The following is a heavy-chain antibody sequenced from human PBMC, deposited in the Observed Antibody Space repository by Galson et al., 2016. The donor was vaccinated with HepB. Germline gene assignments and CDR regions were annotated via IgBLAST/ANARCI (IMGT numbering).Heavy chain of an antibody. CDR3: ARVRSGYSGYANPYYYGMDV. D-gene: IGHD5-12*01. CDR1: GYNVSSNSAT. CDR2: TYYRSKWYN. V-gene: IGHV6-1*01. Sequence: CAIFGYNVSSNSATWHWIRQSPSSGLEWLGRTYYRSKWYNDYALSVKSRITINPDTSKNPFSLQLNSVTPEDTAVYYCARVRSGYSGYANPYYYGMDVWGQGTTVTVSS. J-gene: IGHJ6*02.